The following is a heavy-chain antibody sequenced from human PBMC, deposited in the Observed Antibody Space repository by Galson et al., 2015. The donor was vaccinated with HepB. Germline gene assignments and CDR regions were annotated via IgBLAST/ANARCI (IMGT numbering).Heavy chain of an antibody. CDR3: ARDRGEAAGMVDYFDY. V-gene: IGHV3-7*03. D-gene: IGHD6-13*01. Sequence: SLRLSCAASGFTFSSYWMSWVRQAPGKGLEWVANIKQDGSEKYYVDSVKGRFTISRDNAKNSLCLQMNILRAEDTAVYYCARDRGEAAGMVDYFDYRGQGTLVTVSS. CDR1: GFTFSSYW. CDR2: IKQDGSEK. J-gene: IGHJ4*02.